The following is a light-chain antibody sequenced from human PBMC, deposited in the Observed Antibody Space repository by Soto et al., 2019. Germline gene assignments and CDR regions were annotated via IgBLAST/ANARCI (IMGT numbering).Light chain of an antibody. J-gene: IGLJ1*01. CDR2: EVS. Sequence: QSALTQPASVSGSPGQSITISCTGTSSDVGAYDYVSWYQQHPGKAPKVMIYEVSNRPSGVSTRFSGAKSGNTASLTISGLQAEDEADYYCSSYTTTSTLYVFGTGTKLIVL. CDR1: SSDVGAYDY. CDR3: SSYTTTSTLYV. V-gene: IGLV2-14*01.